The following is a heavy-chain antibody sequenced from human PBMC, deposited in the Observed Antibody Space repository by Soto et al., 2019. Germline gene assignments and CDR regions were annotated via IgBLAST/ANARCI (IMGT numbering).Heavy chain of an antibody. CDR2: IYYSGST. CDR3: ARGKAIANYFDWPNYFDY. CDR1: GGSISSGGYY. V-gene: IGHV4-31*03. D-gene: IGHD3-9*01. J-gene: IGHJ4*02. Sequence: SETLSLTCTVSGGSISSGGYYWSWIRQHPGKGLEWIGYIYYSGSTYYNPSLKSRVTISVDTSKNQFSLKLSSVTAADTAVYYCARGKAIANYFDWPNYFDYWGQGTLVTVSS.